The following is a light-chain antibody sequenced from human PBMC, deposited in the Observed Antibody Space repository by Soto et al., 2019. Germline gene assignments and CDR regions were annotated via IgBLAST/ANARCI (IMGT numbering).Light chain of an antibody. CDR1: QYINTR. Sequence: EIVLTQSPATLSSDPGDRVTLYCRASQYINTRLAWYQHRPGQAPSLLIYQTSLRDAGIPARFIASGSGTDFTLTISDVQPEDFALYYCHQRQSWPRTFGQGTKVDI. CDR2: QTS. V-gene: IGKV3-11*01. CDR3: HQRQSWPRT. J-gene: IGKJ1*01.